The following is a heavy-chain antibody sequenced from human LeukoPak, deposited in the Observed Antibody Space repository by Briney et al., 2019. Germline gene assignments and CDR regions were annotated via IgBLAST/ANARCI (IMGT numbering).Heavy chain of an antibody. CDR3: ARGQLVRSYYYYYMDV. D-gene: IGHD6-6*01. Sequence: GRSLRLSCAASGFTFDDYAMHWVRQAPGKGLEWVSGISWNSGSIGYADSVKGRFTISRDNAKNSLYLQMNSLRAEDTAVYYCARGQLVRSYYYYYMDVWGKGTTVTVSS. J-gene: IGHJ6*03. CDR2: ISWNSGSI. V-gene: IGHV3-9*01. CDR1: GFTFDDYA.